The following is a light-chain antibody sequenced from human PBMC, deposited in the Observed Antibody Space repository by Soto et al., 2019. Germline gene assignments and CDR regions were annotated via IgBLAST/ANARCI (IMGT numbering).Light chain of an antibody. CDR1: QSVSNN. V-gene: IGKV3-15*01. Sequence: EIVMTQSPATLSVSPGERVTLSCRASQSVSNNLAWYQQKPGQAPSLLIYGATATATGIPARFSGSGSGTEFTITISSLQSEDFAVYYCQQHNDWPLTFGGGTKVEIK. CDR3: QQHNDWPLT. CDR2: GAT. J-gene: IGKJ4*01.